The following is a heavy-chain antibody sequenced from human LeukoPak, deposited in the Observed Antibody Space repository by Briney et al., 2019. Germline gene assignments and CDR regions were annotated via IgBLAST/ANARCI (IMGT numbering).Heavy chain of an antibody. D-gene: IGHD3-10*01. J-gene: IGHJ4*02. CDR2: INSDGSST. Sequence: PGGSLRLSCAAPGFTFSNYWLHWVRQAPGKGLVWVSRINSDGSSTTYADSVKGRFTISRDNAKNTLYLQMNSLLGEDTAVYYCGRDYYGTPDSWGQGTLVTVSS. CDR1: GFTFSNYW. V-gene: IGHV3-74*01. CDR3: GRDYYGTPDS.